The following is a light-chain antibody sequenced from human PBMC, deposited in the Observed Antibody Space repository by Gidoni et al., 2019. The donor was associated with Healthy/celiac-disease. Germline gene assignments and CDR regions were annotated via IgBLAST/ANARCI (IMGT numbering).Light chain of an antibody. CDR3: CSYAGSYTYVV. CDR2: DVS. V-gene: IGLV2-11*01. J-gene: IGLJ2*01. CDR1: SSDVGGYNY. Sequence: QSALTQPRSVSGSPGQSVTISCTGTSSDVGGYNYVSWYHQHPGKAPKLMIYDVSKRPSGVPDRFSGSKSGNTASLTISGLQAEDEAEYYCCSYAGSYTYVVFGGGTKLPVL.